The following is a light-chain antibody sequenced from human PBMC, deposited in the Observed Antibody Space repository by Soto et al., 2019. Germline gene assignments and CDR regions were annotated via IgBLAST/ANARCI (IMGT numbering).Light chain of an antibody. V-gene: IGKV3-20*01. J-gene: IGKJ1*01. CDR1: QSVSSSY. CDR3: QQYGSSGT. CDR2: GAS. Sequence: EIFLTQSPVTLSLSPGDRATLSCRASQSVSSSYLAWYQQKPGQAPRLLIYGASNRATGIPDRFSGSGSGTDFTLTISRLEPEDFAVYYCQQYGSSGTFGQGTKVDI.